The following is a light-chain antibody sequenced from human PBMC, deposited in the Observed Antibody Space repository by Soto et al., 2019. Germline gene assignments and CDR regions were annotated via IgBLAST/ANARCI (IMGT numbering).Light chain of an antibody. V-gene: IGKV1-39*01. CDR1: QNTRGY. J-gene: IGKJ1*01. Sequence: DIQMTQSPSSLSASVRDRVTITCRASQNTRGYLNWYQQKPGKAPKLLIYAASSLQSGIPSRFSGSGSETDFTLTISSLRPEDFATYYCQQSYSTPWTFGQGTKVEIK. CDR3: QQSYSTPWT. CDR2: AAS.